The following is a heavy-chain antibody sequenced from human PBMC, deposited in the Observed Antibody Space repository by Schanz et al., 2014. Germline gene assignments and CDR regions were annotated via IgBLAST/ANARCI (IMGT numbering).Heavy chain of an antibody. Sequence: VQLLESGGGLVQPGGSLRLSCAASGFTFSSYGMHWVRQAPGKGLEWVAFIRYDGSNKYYADSVKGRFTTSRDNSKNTMYLQMNSLRAEDTAVYYCVKDLQRELLRDDHYYGMDVWGQGTTVTVSS. V-gene: IGHV3-30*02. J-gene: IGHJ6*02. D-gene: IGHD1-26*01. CDR3: VKDLQRELLRDDHYYGMDV. CDR2: IRYDGSNK. CDR1: GFTFSSYG.